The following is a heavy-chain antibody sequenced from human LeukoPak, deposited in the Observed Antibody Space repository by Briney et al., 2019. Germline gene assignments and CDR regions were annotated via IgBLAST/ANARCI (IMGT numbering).Heavy chain of an antibody. V-gene: IGHV4-34*01. CDR2: INHSGST. CDR3: ARDGITMVRGGTSWFDP. D-gene: IGHD3-10*01. Sequence: PSQTLSLTCAVYGGSFSGYYWSWIRQPPGKGLEWIGEINHSGSTNYNPSLKSRVTISVDTSKNQFSLKLSSVTAADTAVYYCARDGITMVRGGTSWFDPWGQGTLVTVSS. CDR1: GGSFSGYY. J-gene: IGHJ5*02.